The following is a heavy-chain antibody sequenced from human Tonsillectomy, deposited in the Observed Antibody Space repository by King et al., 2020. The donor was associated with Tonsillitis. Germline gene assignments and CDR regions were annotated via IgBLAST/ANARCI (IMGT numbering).Heavy chain of an antibody. CDR1: GFTFSRYA. V-gene: IGHV3-30*18. D-gene: IGHD3-3*01. CDR2: MSYDGSKK. Sequence: QVQLVESGGGVVQPGRSLRLSCAASGFTFSRYAMHWVRQAPGKVLEWVAVMSYDGSKKYYADSVKGRFTISRDNSNNTLYLQMNSLGAEDTAVYYCAKDLDFWSGYPPPQFDYWGQGTLVTVSS. CDR3: AKDLDFWSGYPPPQFDY. J-gene: IGHJ4*02.